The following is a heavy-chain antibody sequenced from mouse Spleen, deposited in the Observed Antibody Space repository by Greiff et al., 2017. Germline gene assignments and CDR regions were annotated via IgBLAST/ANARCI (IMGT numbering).Heavy chain of an antibody. CDR1: GYTFTDYY. V-gene: IGHV1-19*01. J-gene: IGHJ3*01. CDR3: ARGAPDFAY. CDR2: INPYNGGT. Sequence: EVKLMESGPVLVKPGASVKMSCKASGYTFTDYYMNWVKQSHGKSLEWIGVINPYNGGTSYNQKFKGKATLTVDKSSSTAYMELNSLTSEDSAVYYCARGAPDFAYWGQGTLVTVSA.